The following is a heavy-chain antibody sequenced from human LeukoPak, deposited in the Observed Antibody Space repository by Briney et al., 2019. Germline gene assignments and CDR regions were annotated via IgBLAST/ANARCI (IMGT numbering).Heavy chain of an antibody. Sequence: GGSLRLSCAASGFTFTNYAMSWVRQAPGKGLEWVSAISARGDNTYYADSVKGRFSISRDNSQNTQYLQMNSLRAEDTAIYYCAKAYHYGAGSSFGYWGQGILVTVSS. CDR2: ISARGDNT. CDR1: GFTFTNYA. V-gene: IGHV3-23*01. CDR3: AKAYHYGAGSSFGY. D-gene: IGHD3-10*01. J-gene: IGHJ4*02.